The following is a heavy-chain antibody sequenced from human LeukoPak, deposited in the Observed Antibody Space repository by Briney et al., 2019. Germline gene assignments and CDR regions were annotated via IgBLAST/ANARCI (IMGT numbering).Heavy chain of an antibody. V-gene: IGHV3-30*03. Sequence: GGSLRLSCAASGFTFSSYGMHWVRQAPDKGLEWVAVISYDGSNKYYADSVKGRFTISRDNSKNTLYLQMNSLRAEDTAVYYCAIPYYSSSWYCDYWGQGTLVTVSS. CDR3: AIPYYSSSWYCDY. CDR1: GFTFSSYG. J-gene: IGHJ4*02. CDR2: ISYDGSNK. D-gene: IGHD6-13*01.